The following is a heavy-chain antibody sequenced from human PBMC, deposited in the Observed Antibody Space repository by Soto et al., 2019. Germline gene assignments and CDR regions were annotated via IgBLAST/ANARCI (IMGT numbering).Heavy chain of an antibody. CDR3: AGLKRRLTSHCYYFDY. CDR2: INHSGST. V-gene: IGHV4-34*01. D-gene: IGHD4-17*01. Sequence: SETLSLTCAVYGGSFSGYYWSWIRQPPGKGLEWIGEINHSGSTNYNPSLKSRVTISVDTSKNQFSLKLSSVTAADTAVYYCAGLKRRLTSHCYYFDYWGQGTLVTVSS. J-gene: IGHJ4*02. CDR1: GGSFSGYY.